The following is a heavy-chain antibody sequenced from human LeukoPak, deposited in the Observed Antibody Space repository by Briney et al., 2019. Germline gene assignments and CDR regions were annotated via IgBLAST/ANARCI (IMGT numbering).Heavy chain of an antibody. CDR1: GGTFSSYA. D-gene: IGHD6-13*01. V-gene: IGHV1-69*13. J-gene: IGHJ4*02. CDR2: IIPIFGTA. CDR3: ARGQAAATFDY. Sequence: SGKVSCKASGGTFSSYAISWVRQAPGQGLEWMGGIIPIFGTANYAQKFQGRVTITADESTSTAYMELSSLRSDDTAVYYCARGQAAATFDYWGQGTLVTVSS.